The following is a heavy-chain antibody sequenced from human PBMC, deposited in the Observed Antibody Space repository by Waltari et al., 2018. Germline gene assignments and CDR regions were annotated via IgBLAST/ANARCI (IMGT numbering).Heavy chain of an antibody. Sequence: QVQLQQWGAGLLKPSATLSLTCVVSGGDFNDYFWTWSRQTPGGGRDRLGEINHSGSSNYSPSLKGRVTMSVDTPKNQVSLWLSSVTAADTAVYYCARVHRYVEVSAYAFDYWGQGTLVTVSS. D-gene: IGHD2-21*02. CDR1: GGDFNDYF. J-gene: IGHJ4*02. V-gene: IGHV4-34*01. CDR2: INHSGSS. CDR3: ARVHRYVEVSAYAFDY.